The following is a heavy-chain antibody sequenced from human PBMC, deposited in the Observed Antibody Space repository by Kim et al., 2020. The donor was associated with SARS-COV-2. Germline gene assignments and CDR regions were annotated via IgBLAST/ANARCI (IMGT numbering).Heavy chain of an antibody. V-gene: IGHV1-18*01. D-gene: IGHD3-10*01. J-gene: IGHJ4*02. CDR1: GYTFNSYA. Sequence: ASVKVSCKTSGYTFNSYAITWVRQAPGQGLEWLGWISGHQGKTHYTQTLQDRVTMTADSSTSTVYMELRSLRSDDTAVYFCARKYYYDSGDLHWVFDYWGQGTLVTVSS. CDR3: ARKYYYDSGDLHWVFDY. CDR2: ISGHQGKT.